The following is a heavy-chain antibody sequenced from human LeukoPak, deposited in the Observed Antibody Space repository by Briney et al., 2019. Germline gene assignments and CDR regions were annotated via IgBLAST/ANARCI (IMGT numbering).Heavy chain of an antibody. CDR3: ARDRAARGYSYGPDY. Sequence: GGSLRLSCAASGFTFSSYSMNWVRQAPGKGLEWVSSISSSSSSYIYYADSVKGRFTISRDNAKNSLYLQMNSLRAEDTAVYYCARDRAARGYSYGPDYWGQGTLVTVSS. CDR1: GFTFSSYS. J-gene: IGHJ4*02. D-gene: IGHD5-18*01. CDR2: ISSSSSSYI. V-gene: IGHV3-21*01.